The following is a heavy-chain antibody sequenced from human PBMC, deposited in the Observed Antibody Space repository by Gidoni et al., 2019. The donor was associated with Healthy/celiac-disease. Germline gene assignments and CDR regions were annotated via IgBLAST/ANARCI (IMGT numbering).Heavy chain of an antibody. CDR1: GFPFSSYA. Sequence: VQLVESGGGVVQAGRSLRLSCAASGFPFSSYAMHWVRQAPGKGLEWVAVISYDGSNKYYADSVKGRFTISRDNSKNTLYLQMNSLRAEDTAVYYCARGGGGYAHYFDYWGQGTLVTVSS. CDR2: ISYDGSNK. V-gene: IGHV3-30-3*01. J-gene: IGHJ4*02. CDR3: ARGGGGYAHYFDY. D-gene: IGHD2-15*01.